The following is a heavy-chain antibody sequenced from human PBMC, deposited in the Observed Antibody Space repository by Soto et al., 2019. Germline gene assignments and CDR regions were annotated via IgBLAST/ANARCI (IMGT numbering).Heavy chain of an antibody. CDR1: GGSISSYY. V-gene: IGHV4-59*01. CDR3: ARGRYSRSWHPMNWLDP. CDR2: IYYSGST. Sequence: PSETLSLTCTVSGGSISSYYWSWIRQPPGKGLEWIGYIYYSGSTNYNPSLKSRVTISVDTSKNQFSLKLSSVTAADTAVYYCARGRYSRSWHPMNWLDPWGQGTLVTVYS. D-gene: IGHD6-13*01. J-gene: IGHJ5*02.